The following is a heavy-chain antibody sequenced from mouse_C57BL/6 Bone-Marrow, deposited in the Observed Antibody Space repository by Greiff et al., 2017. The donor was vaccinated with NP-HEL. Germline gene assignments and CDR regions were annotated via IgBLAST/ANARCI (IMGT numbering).Heavy chain of an antibody. CDR3: ARTGNYYYGSSYGGYFDV. Sequence: QVQLKESGPGLVQPSQSLSITCPVSGFSLTSSGVHWVRQSPGKGLEWLGVIWSGGSTDYNAAFISRLSISKDNSKCQVFFKMNSRQADDTAIYYGARTGNYYYGSSYGGYFDVWGTGTTVTVSS. V-gene: IGHV2-2*01. CDR1: GFSLTSSG. D-gene: IGHD1-1*01. CDR2: IWSGGST. J-gene: IGHJ1*03.